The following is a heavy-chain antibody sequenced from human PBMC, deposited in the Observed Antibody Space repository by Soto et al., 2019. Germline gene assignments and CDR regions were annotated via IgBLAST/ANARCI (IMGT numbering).Heavy chain of an antibody. V-gene: IGHV5-51*01. Sequence: LKISCKGSGYSFTSYWIGWVRQMPGKGLEWMGIIYPGDSDTRYGPSFQGQVTISADKSISTAYLQWSSLKASDTAMYYCAIPLYSGQDAFDIWGQGTMVTVSS. CDR2: IYPGDSDT. CDR3: AIPLYSGQDAFDI. J-gene: IGHJ3*02. D-gene: IGHD5-12*01. CDR1: GYSFTSYW.